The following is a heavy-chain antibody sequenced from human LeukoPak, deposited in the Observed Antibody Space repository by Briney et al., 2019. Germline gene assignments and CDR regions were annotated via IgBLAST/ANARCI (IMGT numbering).Heavy chain of an antibody. V-gene: IGHV3-23*01. CDR3: AKNYFGSGSYPAIRFDY. Sequence: GGSLRLSCAASGFTFSSYAMSWVRQAPGKGLEWVSAISGSGGSTYYADSVKGRFTISRDNSKNTLYLQMNSLRAEDTAVYYCAKNYFGSGSYPAIRFDYWGQGTLVTVSS. D-gene: IGHD3-10*01. J-gene: IGHJ4*02. CDR2: ISGSGGST. CDR1: GFTFSSYA.